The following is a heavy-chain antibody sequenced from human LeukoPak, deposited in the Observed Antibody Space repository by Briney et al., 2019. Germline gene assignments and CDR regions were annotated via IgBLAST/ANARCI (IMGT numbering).Heavy chain of an antibody. V-gene: IGHV3-20*01. J-gene: IGHJ6*02. CDR2: NNWNGGRT. CDR1: GFTYEEYV. Sequence: GRSLRLSCAASGFTYEEYVMIWVSQASAKGREWGTGNNWNGGRTGYADSVKGRFTIPRDNAKNSLYLQMKSLRAEDTALYHCARELRYSYGNHYYYYGMDVWGQGPTVTVSS. D-gene: IGHD5-18*01. CDR3: ARELRYSYGNHYYYYGMDV.